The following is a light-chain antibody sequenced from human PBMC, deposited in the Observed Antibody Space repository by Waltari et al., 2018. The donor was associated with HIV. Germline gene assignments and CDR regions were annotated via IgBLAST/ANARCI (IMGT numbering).Light chain of an antibody. CDR1: NMESNS. CDR2: VAL. V-gene: IGLV3-21*02. Sequence: YELTQPPSVSVAPGQTAMIPCGGNNMESNSAQWYQQQPGQAPVRVIYVALDRPSGIPERFSGSVSGNTATLTISRVDAGDEADYYCQVWDRSSDQVIFGGGTKLTVL. J-gene: IGLJ2*01. CDR3: QVWDRSSDQVI.